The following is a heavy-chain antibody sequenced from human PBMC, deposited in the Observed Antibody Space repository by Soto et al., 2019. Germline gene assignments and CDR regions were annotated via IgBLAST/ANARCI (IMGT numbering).Heavy chain of an antibody. Sequence: GASVKVSCKASGYTFTSYGISWVRQAPGQGLEWMGWISAYNGNTNYAQKLQGRVTMTTDTSTSTAYMELRSLRSDDTAVYYCAREGGADGDYESAWFDPWGQGTLVTAPQ. D-gene: IGHD4-17*01. V-gene: IGHV1-18*01. CDR3: AREGGADGDYESAWFDP. J-gene: IGHJ5*02. CDR2: ISAYNGNT. CDR1: GYTFTSYG.